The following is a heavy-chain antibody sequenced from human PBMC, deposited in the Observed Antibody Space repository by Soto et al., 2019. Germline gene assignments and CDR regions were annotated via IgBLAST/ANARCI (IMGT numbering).Heavy chain of an antibody. V-gene: IGHV3-33*01. Sequence: QVQLVESGGGVVQPGRSLRLSCAASGFTFSSYAMHWVRQAPGKGLEWVAVIWDDGSNKKHADSVKGRFTISRDNSKKTLDPQMNQLGAGDQGVDFCARDRGPAPVDIWGQGTVVTVSS. J-gene: IGHJ3*02. CDR2: IWDDGSNK. D-gene: IGHD2-2*01. CDR3: ARDRGPAPVDI. CDR1: GFTFSSYA.